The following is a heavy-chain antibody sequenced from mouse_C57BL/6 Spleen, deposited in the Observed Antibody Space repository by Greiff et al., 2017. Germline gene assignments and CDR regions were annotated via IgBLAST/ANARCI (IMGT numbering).Heavy chain of an antibody. CDR1: GYTFTSYW. V-gene: IGHV1-64*01. D-gene: IGHD1-1*01. J-gene: IGHJ4*01. CDR3: ARWRDYYGSSYVGAMDY. Sequence: VQLQQPGAELVKPGASVKLSCKASGYTFTSYWMHWVKQRPGQGLEWIGMIHPNSGSTNYNEKFKSKATLTVDKSSSTAYMQLSSLTSEDSAVYYCARWRDYYGSSYVGAMDYWGQGTSVTVSS. CDR2: IHPNSGST.